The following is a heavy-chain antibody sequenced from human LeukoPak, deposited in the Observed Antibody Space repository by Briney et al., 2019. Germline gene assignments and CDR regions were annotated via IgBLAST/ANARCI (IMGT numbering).Heavy chain of an antibody. CDR2: IRSSGSTV. V-gene: IGHV3-48*03. CDR1: GXTLSSFE. CDR3: ARDPYSTDAFDI. J-gene: IGHJ3*02. Sequence: SGGSLRLSCAASGXTLSSFEMNWVRQAPGKGLEWVSSIRSSGSTVYYADSVKGRFTLSRDNAKNSLYLQMNSLRAEDTAVYYCARDPYSTDAFDIWGQGTMVTVSS. D-gene: IGHD4-11*01.